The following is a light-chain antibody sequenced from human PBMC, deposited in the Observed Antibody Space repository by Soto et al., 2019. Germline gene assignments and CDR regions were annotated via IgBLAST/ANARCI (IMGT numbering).Light chain of an antibody. J-gene: IGKJ1*01. Sequence: DIQMTQSPSTLSASVGDRVTITYRASQTINSWLAWYQQKPGKAPKLLIYDASSLESGVPSRFSGSGSGTEFTLTISSLQPDDFATYYCQQYNTYSWTFGQGTKVDIK. CDR1: QTINSW. V-gene: IGKV1-5*01. CDR3: QQYNTYSWT. CDR2: DAS.